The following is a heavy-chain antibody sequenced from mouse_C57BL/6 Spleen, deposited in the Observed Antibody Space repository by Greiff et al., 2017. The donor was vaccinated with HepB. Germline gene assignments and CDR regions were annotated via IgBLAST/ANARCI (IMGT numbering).Heavy chain of an antibody. CDR1: GYTFTDYY. Sequence: EVKLQQSGPELVKPGASVKISCKASGYTFTDYYMNWVKQSHGKSLEWIGDINPNNGGTSYNQKFKGKATLTVDKSSSTAYMELRSLTSEDSAVYYCARGGGSPFDYWGQGTTLTVSS. J-gene: IGHJ2*01. CDR3: ARGGGSPFDY. V-gene: IGHV1-26*01. D-gene: IGHD1-1*02. CDR2: INPNNGGT.